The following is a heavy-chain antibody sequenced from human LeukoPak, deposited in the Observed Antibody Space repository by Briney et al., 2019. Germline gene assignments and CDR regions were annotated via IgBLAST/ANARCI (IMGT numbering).Heavy chain of an antibody. Sequence: GGSLRLSCAASGFTFSSYAMSWVRQAPGKGLEGGSAISGSGGSTYYAYTLKGRLTISRDNSKNPLYLQMNSLRAEDTAVYYCAKDGRYYYDRSDAFDIWGQGTMVTVSS. J-gene: IGHJ3*02. CDR2: ISGSGGST. CDR1: GFTFSSYA. V-gene: IGHV3-23*01. D-gene: IGHD3-22*01. CDR3: AKDGRYYYDRSDAFDI.